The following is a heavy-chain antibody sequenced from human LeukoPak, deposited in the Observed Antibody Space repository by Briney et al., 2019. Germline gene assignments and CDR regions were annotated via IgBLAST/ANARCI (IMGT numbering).Heavy chain of an antibody. CDR1: GGSISSGGYY. CDR3: ARGVHMTPFDY. V-gene: IGHV4-31*03. J-gene: IGHJ4*02. CDR2: IYYSGST. Sequence: SETLSLTCTVSGGSISSGGYYWSWIRQHPGKGLEWIGYIYYSGSTYYNPSLESRVTISVDTSKNQFSLKLSSVTAADTAVYYCARGVHMTPFDYWGQGTLVTVSS. D-gene: IGHD2-21*01.